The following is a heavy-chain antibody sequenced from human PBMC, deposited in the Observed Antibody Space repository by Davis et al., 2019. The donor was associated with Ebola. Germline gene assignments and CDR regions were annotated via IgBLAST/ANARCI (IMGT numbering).Heavy chain of an antibody. J-gene: IGHJ4*02. CDR1: GDSVSGNSGA. CDR3: ARGWLRSSFDY. CDR2: PYYTSKWYN. V-gene: IGHV6-1*01. D-gene: IGHD5-12*01. Sequence: HPQTPSHTRAIPGDSVSGNSGAWNWTTQYPSRGLEWLGRPYYTSKWYNDYAVSVKSRITISPYTSTNQLSLQLDSVTPEDTVLYYCARGWLRSSFDYWGQGTLVTASS.